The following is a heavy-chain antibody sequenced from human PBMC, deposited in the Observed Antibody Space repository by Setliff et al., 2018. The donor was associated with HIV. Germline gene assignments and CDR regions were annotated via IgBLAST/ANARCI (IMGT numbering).Heavy chain of an antibody. CDR3: ARVPSIAVAGAAV. V-gene: IGHV1-69*13. D-gene: IGHD6-19*01. J-gene: IGHJ6*02. CDR1: GGTFSSYA. CDR2: IIPIFGTT. Sequence: SVKVSCKASGGTFSSYAISWVRQAPGQGLEWMGGIIPIFGTTNYAQKFQGRVTITADERTSTAYMELSSLRSEDTAVYYCARVPSIAVAGAAVWGQGTTVTVSS.